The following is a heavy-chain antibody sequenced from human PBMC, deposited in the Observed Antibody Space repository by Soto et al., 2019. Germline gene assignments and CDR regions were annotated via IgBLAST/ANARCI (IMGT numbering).Heavy chain of an antibody. D-gene: IGHD1-1*01. V-gene: IGHV3-11*03. CDR3: ARTTEFDY. CDR2: ISSSGVYT. CDR1: GFTFSDYH. J-gene: IGHJ4*02. Sequence: GGSLRLSWAGSGFTFSDYHMIWIRRAPGKGLEWVSTISSSGVYTDYADSVKGRFTISRDNVDNSLHLQMNSLRADDTAVYYCARTTEFDYWGQGTQVTVSS.